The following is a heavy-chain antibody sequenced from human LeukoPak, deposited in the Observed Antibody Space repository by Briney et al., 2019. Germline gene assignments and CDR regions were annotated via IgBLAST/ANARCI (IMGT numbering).Heavy chain of an antibody. CDR3: ARTRLVEYFDY. J-gene: IGHJ4*02. CDR1: GGSISSSSYY. Sequence: SETLSLTCTVSGGSISSSSYYWGWVRQPRGKGLEWIGIIYYSGSTYYNPSLKSRVTISVDTSKNQFSLKLSSVTAADTAVYYCARTRLVEYFDYWGQGTLVTVSS. V-gene: IGHV4-39*01. CDR2: IYYSGST. D-gene: IGHD6-19*01.